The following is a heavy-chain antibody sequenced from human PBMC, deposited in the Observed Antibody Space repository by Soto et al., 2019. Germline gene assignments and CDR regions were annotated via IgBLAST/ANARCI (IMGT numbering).Heavy chain of an antibody. CDR3: TRSIITTAGTDAFDL. V-gene: IGHV1-46*03. CDR1: GYTFTSYY. D-gene: IGHD6-13*01. J-gene: IGHJ3*01. Sequence: QVQLVQSGAEVKKPGASVRVSCKASGYTFTSYYIHWVRQAPGHGPEWMGMISPSSGGTDYAQKFQGRVTMTRDTSTSTGCMELSSLRSEDTAVYYCTRSIITTAGTDAFDLWGQGTLVTVSS. CDR2: ISPSSGGT.